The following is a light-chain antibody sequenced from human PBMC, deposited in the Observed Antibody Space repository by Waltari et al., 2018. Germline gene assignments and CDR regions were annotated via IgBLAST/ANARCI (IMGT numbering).Light chain of an antibody. V-gene: IGKV4-1*01. CDR3: QQYYTTPRT. Sequence: DIVMTQSPDSLAVSLGERATINCKSSQSVLFSSNNKNYLAWYQQKPGQPPQLLIYWASTRESGVPDRFAGSGSGTDFTLTISTLQAEDVAVYYCQQYYTTPRTFGPGTKVEI. CDR1: QSVLFSSNNKNY. CDR2: WAS. J-gene: IGKJ1*01.